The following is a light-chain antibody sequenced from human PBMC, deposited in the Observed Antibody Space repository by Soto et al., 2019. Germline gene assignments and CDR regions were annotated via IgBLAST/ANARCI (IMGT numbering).Light chain of an antibody. CDR3: QHYNSYSEA. CDR2: AAS. CDR1: QSISSW. J-gene: IGKJ1*01. Sequence: DIQMTQSPSTLSASVGDRVTINCRASQSISSWLAWYQQKPGKAPKLLIYAASNLQSGVPSRFSGSGSGTEFTLTISSLQPDDFATYYCQHYNSYSEAFGQGTKVDIK. V-gene: IGKV1-5*01.